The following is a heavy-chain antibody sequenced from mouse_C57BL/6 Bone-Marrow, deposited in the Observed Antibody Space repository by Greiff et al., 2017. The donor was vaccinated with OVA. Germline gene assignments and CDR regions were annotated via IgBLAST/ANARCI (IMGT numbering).Heavy chain of an antibody. CDR3: ARRGDGYYYDY. CDR1: GYSFTGYY. CDR2: INPSTGGT. Sequence: VQLKESGPELVKPGASVKISCKASGYSFTGYYMNWVKQSPEKSLEWIGEINPSTGGTTYNQKFKAKATLTVDKSSSTAYMQLKSLTSEDSAVYYCARRGDGYYYDYLGQGTSVTVSS. J-gene: IGHJ4*01. V-gene: IGHV1-42*01. D-gene: IGHD2-3*01.